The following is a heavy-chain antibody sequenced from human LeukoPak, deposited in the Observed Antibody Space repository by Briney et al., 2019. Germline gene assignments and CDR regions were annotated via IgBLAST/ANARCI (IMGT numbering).Heavy chain of an antibody. Sequence: PGGSLRLSCAASGFTFSSYEMNWVRQARGKGLEWVSYISSSGSTIYYADSVKGRFTISRDNAKNSLYLQMNSLRAEDTAVYYCARDTPPYYDYVWGSQGVFDYWGQGTLVTVSS. CDR1: GFTFSSYE. CDR3: ARDTPPYYDYVWGSQGVFDY. CDR2: ISSSGSTI. V-gene: IGHV3-48*03. D-gene: IGHD3-16*01. J-gene: IGHJ4*02.